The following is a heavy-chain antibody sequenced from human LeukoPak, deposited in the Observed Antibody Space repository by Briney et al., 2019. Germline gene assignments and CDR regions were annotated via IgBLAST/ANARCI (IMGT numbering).Heavy chain of an antibody. Sequence: SGGSLRLSCAASGLTFDDYGMSWVRQAPGKGLEWVSGINWNGGSTGYADSVKGRFTISRDNAKNSLYLQMNSLRPEDTAFYYCARDKYYYGSGLDYWGQGTLVTVSS. CDR1: GLTFDDYG. CDR3: ARDKYYYGSGLDY. CDR2: INWNGGST. J-gene: IGHJ4*02. V-gene: IGHV3-20*04. D-gene: IGHD3-10*01.